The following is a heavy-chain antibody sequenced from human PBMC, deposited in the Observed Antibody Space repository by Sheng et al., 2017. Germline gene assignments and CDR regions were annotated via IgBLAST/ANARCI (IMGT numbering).Heavy chain of an antibody. D-gene: IGHD2-15*01. J-gene: IGHJ3*02. V-gene: IGHV3-74*02. Sequence: EVQLVESGGGSVQPGGSLRLSCAASGFAFNSYEMNWVRQAPGKGLVWVSRIDGDGSTTTYADSVKGRFTIFRDNAKNTLYLQMNSLRAEDTAVYYCVRSGVPNGFDIWGQGTMVTVSS. CDR3: VRSGVPNGFDI. CDR2: IDGDGSTT. CDR1: GFAFNSYE.